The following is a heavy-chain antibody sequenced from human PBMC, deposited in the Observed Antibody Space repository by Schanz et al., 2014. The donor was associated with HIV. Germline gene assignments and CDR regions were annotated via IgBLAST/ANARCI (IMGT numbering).Heavy chain of an antibody. CDR1: GYSFTNFD. CDR3: AREYSTWDRHFDY. D-gene: IGHD5-18*01. Sequence: QVQLVQSGAEVKKPGASVKVSCKASGYSFTNFDVSWVRQAPGQGLEWMGWISAHNGDTNDAQKFQGRITLTTDSPTNTAYLERRSLTSDDTAVYYCAREYSTWDRHFDYWGQGTLVTVSP. V-gene: IGHV1-18*01. J-gene: IGHJ4*02. CDR2: ISAHNGDT.